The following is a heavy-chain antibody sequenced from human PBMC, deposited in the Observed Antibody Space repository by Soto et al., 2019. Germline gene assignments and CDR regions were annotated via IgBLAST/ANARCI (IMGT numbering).Heavy chain of an antibody. D-gene: IGHD5-12*01. J-gene: IGHJ3*02. CDR3: ASNSGYDKAFDI. CDR2: IWYDGSNK. V-gene: IGHV3-33*01. Sequence: PVGSLRLSCAASGFTFSSYGMHWVRQAPGKGLEWVAVIWYDGSNKYYADSVKGRFTISRDNSKNTLYLQMNSLRAEDTAVYYCASNSGYDKAFDIWGQGTMVTVSS. CDR1: GFTFSSYG.